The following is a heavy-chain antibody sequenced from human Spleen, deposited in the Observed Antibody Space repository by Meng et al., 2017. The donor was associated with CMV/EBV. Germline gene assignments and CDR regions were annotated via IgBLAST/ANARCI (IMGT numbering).Heavy chain of an antibody. V-gene: IGHV3-23*03. CDR2: IYSGGSST. CDR3: VEGLGRLDY. J-gene: IGHJ4*02. D-gene: IGHD3-3*01. Sequence: LRLSCAASGFTFSNYARNWVRQAPGRGLEWVSVIYSGGSSTYYADSVKGRFTISRDNSKNTLYLQMNSLRAEDTAVYYCVEGLGRLDYWGQGTLVTVSS. CDR1: GFTFSNYA.